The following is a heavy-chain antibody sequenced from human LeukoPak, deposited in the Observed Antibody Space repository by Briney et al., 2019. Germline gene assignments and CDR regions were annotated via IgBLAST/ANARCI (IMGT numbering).Heavy chain of an antibody. V-gene: IGHV3-23*01. D-gene: IGHD2-8*02. CDR3: AKDVWWSVS. CDR1: GFTFNNHA. Sequence: GGSLRLSCVASGFTFNNHAMTWVGQAPGKGLEWVSAISAHGLDTFYAPSVKGRFTISRDNSQNTLYLQIDSLRAGDTAIYYCAKDVWWSVSWGQGTLVTVSS. CDR2: ISAHGLDT. J-gene: IGHJ5*02.